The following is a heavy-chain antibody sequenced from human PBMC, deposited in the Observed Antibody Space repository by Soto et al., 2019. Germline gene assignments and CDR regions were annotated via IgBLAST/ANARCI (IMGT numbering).Heavy chain of an antibody. V-gene: IGHV1-18*01. Sequence: QVQLVQSGAEVKKPGASVKVSCKASGYTFTSYGISWVRQAPGQGLEWMGWISAYNGNTKYAQKLQGRVTMTTDTSTGTAYVELRGLRSDDTAVYYCARDLSSIVGATELDAFDIWGQGTMVTVSS. CDR3: ARDLSSIVGATELDAFDI. J-gene: IGHJ3*02. CDR2: ISAYNGNT. D-gene: IGHD1-26*01. CDR1: GYTFTSYG.